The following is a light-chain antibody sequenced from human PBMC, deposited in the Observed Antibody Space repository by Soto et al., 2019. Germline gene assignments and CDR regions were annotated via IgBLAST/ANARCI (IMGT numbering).Light chain of an antibody. V-gene: IGKV4-1*01. CDR2: WAS. CDR3: QQYYSSPTWT. Sequence: DIVMTQSPDSLAVSLGERATINCKSSQSIFYSSNNKNYLAWYQQKPGQPPKLLIYWASTRESGVPDRFSGSGSVTDFTLTISSLQAEDVAVYHCQQYYSSPTWTFGQGTKVEIK. CDR1: QSIFYSSNNKNY. J-gene: IGKJ1*01.